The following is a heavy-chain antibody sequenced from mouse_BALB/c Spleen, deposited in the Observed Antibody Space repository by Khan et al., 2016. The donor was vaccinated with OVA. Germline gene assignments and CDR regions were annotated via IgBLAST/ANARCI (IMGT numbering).Heavy chain of an antibody. V-gene: IGHV1-7*01. CDR1: GYTFTTYW. CDR3: TRDRIDY. J-gene: IGHJ2*01. CDR2: INPTSGYT. Sequence: QVQLKQSGAERAKPGASVKMSCKASGYTFTTYWMHWVKQRPGQGLEWIGYINPTSGYTGYNEKFKDRATLSADKSSSTAYMQLSSLTSEDSAVYYCTRDRIDYWGQGTTLTVSS.